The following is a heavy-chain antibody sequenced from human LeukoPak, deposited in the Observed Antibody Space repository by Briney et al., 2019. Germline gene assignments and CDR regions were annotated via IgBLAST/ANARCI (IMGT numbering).Heavy chain of an antibody. D-gene: IGHD6-6*01. CDR1: GGTFSSYA. V-gene: IGHV1-69*01. CDR3: ARYSSSPLYYFDY. J-gene: IGHJ4*02. Sequence: ASVKVSCKASGGTFSSYAISWGRQAPGQGLEWMGGIIPIFGTANYAQKFQGRVTITPDESTSTAYMELSSLRSEDTAVYYCARYSSSPLYYFDYWGQGALVTVSS. CDR2: IIPIFGTA.